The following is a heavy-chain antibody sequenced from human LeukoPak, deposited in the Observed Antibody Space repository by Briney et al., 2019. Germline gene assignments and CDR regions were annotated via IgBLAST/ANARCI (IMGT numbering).Heavy chain of an antibody. J-gene: IGHJ6*03. D-gene: IGHD3-10*01. Sequence: SETLSLTCTVSGGSISNLDYYWTWIRQPAGERLEWIGRIYTSGGTNYNPSLKSRVTISVDTSKNQFSLKLSSVTAADTAIYYCARSAGSGYYYSYMDVWGKGTTVTVSS. CDR1: GGSISNLDYY. V-gene: IGHV4-61*02. CDR2: IYTSGGT. CDR3: ARSAGSGYYYSYMDV.